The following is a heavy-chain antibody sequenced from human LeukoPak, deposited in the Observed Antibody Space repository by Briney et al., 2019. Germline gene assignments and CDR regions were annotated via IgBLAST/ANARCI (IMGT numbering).Heavy chain of an antibody. CDR1: GYTFTSYG. CDR2: ISTYNGNT. Sequence: ASVKVSCKASGYTFTSYGISWVRQAPGQGLEWMGWISTYNGNTNYAQKLQGRVTMTTDTSTSTAYMELRSLRSDDTAVYYCAREYYDFWSGTGYYYYMDVWGQGTMVTVSS. D-gene: IGHD3-3*01. J-gene: IGHJ6*03. V-gene: IGHV1-18*01. CDR3: AREYYDFWSGTGYYYYMDV.